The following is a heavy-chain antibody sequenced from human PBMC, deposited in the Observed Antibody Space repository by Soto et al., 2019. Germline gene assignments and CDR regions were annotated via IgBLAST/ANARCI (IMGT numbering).Heavy chain of an antibody. CDR1: GYTFTSYA. D-gene: IGHD2-15*01. V-gene: IGHV1-3*01. J-gene: IGHJ3*02. Sequence: VQLVQSGAEVKKPGASVKVYCKASGYTFTSYAMHWVRQAPGQRLERMGGINAGYGNTKYSQKFQGRVTITRDTYASTAYMQLSSLRSEDTAVYYLARDRYCSGGSGYLDAFNIWGQGKICTFSA. CDR2: INAGYGNT. CDR3: ARDRYCSGGSGYLDAFNI.